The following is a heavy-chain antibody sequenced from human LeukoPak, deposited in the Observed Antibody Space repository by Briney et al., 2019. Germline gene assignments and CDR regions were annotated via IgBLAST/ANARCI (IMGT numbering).Heavy chain of an antibody. CDR2: IDSSGST. Sequence: SETLSLTCSVSGDSIRSYYWTWIRQPPGKGLEWIGYIDSSGSTNYNPSLKSRVTIAVDASKNQFSLKLSSVTAADTAVYYCARRKGPADFWGQGTLVTVSS. CDR3: ARRKGPADF. CDR1: GDSIRSYY. V-gene: IGHV4-59*08. D-gene: IGHD2-2*01. J-gene: IGHJ4*02.